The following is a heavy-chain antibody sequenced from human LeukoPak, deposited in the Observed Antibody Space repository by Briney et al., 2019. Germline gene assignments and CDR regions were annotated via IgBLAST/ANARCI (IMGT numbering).Heavy chain of an antibody. J-gene: IGHJ4*02. D-gene: IGHD3-3*01. CDR3: ARLPLYDFWSGYYNGNRPLDY. CDR2: INAGNGNT. CDR1: GYTFTSYA. V-gene: IGHV1-3*01. Sequence: ASVKVSCKASGYTFTSYAMHWVRQAPGQRLEWMGWINAGNGNTKYSQKFQGRVTITRDTSASTAYMELSSLRSEDTAVYYCARLPLYDFWSGYYNGNRPLDYWGQGTLVAVSS.